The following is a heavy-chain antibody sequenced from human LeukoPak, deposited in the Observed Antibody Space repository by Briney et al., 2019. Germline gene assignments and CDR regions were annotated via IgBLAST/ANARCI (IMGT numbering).Heavy chain of an antibody. CDR1: GYAFTNYW. CDR3: ARHSYMTATPIPDY. Sequence: GESLKVSCKGSGYAFTNYWIGWVRQMPGKGLEWMGITYPGDSDTRYSQSFQGQVTIPVDKSISTAHLQWSSLKASDTAMYYCARHSYMTATPIPDYWGQGTLVTASS. V-gene: IGHV5-51*01. J-gene: IGHJ4*02. D-gene: IGHD2-21*02. CDR2: TYPGDSDT.